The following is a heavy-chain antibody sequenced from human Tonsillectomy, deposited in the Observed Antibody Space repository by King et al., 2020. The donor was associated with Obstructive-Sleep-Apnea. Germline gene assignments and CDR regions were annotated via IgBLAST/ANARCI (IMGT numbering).Heavy chain of an antibody. CDR3: ARGRNRALWSGYQLDY. J-gene: IGHJ4*02. V-gene: IGHV4-34*01. CDR2: INHSGST. CDR1: GGSFSGYY. Sequence: VQLQQWGAGLLKPSETLSLTCAVSGGSFSGYYWSWIHQPPGKGLEWIGEINHSGSTNYNPSLKSGVTISVDTSKNQFSLKLSSVTAADTAVYYCARGRNRALWSGYQLDYWGQGTLVTVSS. D-gene: IGHD3-3*01.